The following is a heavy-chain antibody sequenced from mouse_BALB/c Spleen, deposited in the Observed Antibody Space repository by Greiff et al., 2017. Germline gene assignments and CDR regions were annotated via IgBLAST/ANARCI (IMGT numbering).Heavy chain of an antibody. CDR2: INSNGGST. CDR3: ARRGFDY. CDR1: GFTFSSYG. J-gene: IGHJ2*01. V-gene: IGHV5-6-3*01. Sequence: EVMLVESGGGLVQPGGSLKLSCAASGFTFSSYGMSWVRQTPDKRLELVATINSNGGSTYYPDSVKGRFTISRDNAKNTLYLQMSSLKSEDTAMYYCARRGFDYWGQGTTLTVSS.